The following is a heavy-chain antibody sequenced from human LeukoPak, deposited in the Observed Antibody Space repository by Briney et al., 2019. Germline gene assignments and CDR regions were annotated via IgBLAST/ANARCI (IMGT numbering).Heavy chain of an antibody. D-gene: IGHD6-13*01. CDR1: GASISSGGNY. Sequence: PSQTLSLTCTVSGASISSGGNYWSWIRQPAGEGLEWVGRIYTSGSTNYNPSLKSRVTISVDTSKNQFSLKLSSATAADTAVYYCARSPDSSNFFTGSYDYWGQGTLVTVSS. V-gene: IGHV4-61*02. J-gene: IGHJ4*02. CDR2: IYTSGST. CDR3: ARSPDSSNFFTGSYDY.